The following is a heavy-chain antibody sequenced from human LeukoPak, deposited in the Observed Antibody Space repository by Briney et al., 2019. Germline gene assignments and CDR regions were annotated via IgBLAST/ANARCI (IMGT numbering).Heavy chain of an antibody. CDR2: ISGSGGNT. J-gene: IGHJ4*02. Sequence: PGGSLRLSCAASGFTFSSCAMSWVRQAPGKGLEWVSVISGSGGNTNYADSVKGRCTISRDNAKNMLYLQMNSLRAEDTAVYYCAKAQTLYCSTTSCYFDYWGQGTLVTVSS. CDR3: AKAQTLYCSTTSCYFDY. V-gene: IGHV3-23*01. CDR1: GFTFSSCA. D-gene: IGHD2-2*01.